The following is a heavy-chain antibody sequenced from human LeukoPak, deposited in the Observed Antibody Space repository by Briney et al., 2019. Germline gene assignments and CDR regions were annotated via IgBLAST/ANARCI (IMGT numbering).Heavy chain of an antibody. CDR1: GFTFGSAA. Sequence: GGSLRLSCVASGFTFGSAAMTWVRRAPGKGLEWVSGISGSDGGTYYADSVKGRFTISRDNSKNTLYLQMNSLRVEDTAIYYCARDRGSGAFDNWGQGTLVTVSS. CDR3: ARDRGSGAFDN. D-gene: IGHD2-8*02. V-gene: IGHV3-23*01. CDR2: ISGSDGGT. J-gene: IGHJ4*02.